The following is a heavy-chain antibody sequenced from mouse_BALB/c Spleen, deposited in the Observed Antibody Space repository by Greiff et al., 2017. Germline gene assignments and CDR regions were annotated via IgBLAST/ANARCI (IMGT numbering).Heavy chain of an antibody. J-gene: IGHJ3*01. V-gene: IGHV2-9-2*01. D-gene: IGHD1-2*01. CDR3: VRDLLLRPLAY. CDR2: IWTGGGT. CDR1: GFSLTSYD. Sequence: VQGVESGPGLVAPSQSLSITCTVSGFSLTSYDISWIRQPPGKGLEWLGVIWTGGGTNYNSAFMSRLSISKDNSKSQVFLKMNSLQTDDTAIYYCVRDLLLRPLAYWGQGTLVTVSA.